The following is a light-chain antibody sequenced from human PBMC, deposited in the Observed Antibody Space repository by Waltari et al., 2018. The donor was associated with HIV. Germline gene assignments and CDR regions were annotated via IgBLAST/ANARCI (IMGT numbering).Light chain of an antibody. Sequence: QSALTQPPSASGSPGQSVTLSCTGTSSDVGGYNYVSWHQQHPGKAPKRMIYDVIKRPSGVPDRFSGSKSGNTASLTVSGLQPEDEADYYCSSHAGSKVVFGGGTRLTVL. J-gene: IGLJ2*01. CDR3: SSHAGSKVV. V-gene: IGLV2-8*01. CDR1: SSDVGGYNY. CDR2: DVI.